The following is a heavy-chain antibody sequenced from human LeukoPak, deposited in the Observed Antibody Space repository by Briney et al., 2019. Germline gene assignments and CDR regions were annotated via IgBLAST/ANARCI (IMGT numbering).Heavy chain of an antibody. D-gene: IGHD4-11*01. CDR2: IIPIFGTA. J-gene: IGHJ6*02. Sequence: ASVKVSCKASGGTFSSYAISWVRQAPGQGLEWMGGIIPIFGTANYAQKFQGRVTITADESTSTAYMELSSLRSEDTAVYYCASMTPGGYYYGMDVWGQGTTVTVSS. CDR3: ASMTPGGYYYGMDV. CDR1: GGTFSSYA. V-gene: IGHV1-69*13.